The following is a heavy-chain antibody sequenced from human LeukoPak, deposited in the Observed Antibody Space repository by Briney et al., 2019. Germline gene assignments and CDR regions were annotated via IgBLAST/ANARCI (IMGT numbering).Heavy chain of an antibody. J-gene: IGHJ4*02. D-gene: IGHD1-26*01. Sequence: GGSLRLTCAASGFTFSSYGMHWVRQAPGKGLEWVAVIWYDGSNKYYADSVKGRFTISRDNSKNTLYLQMNSLRAEDTAVYYCARDEAGVGATLFYFDYWGQGTLVTVSS. CDR1: GFTFSSYG. V-gene: IGHV3-33*01. CDR2: IWYDGSNK. CDR3: ARDEAGVGATLFYFDY.